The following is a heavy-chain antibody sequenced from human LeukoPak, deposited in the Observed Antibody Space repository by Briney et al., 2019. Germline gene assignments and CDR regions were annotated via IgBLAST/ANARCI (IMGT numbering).Heavy chain of an antibody. V-gene: IGHV4-4*02. D-gene: IGHD1-26*01. CDR1: GGSISGTNW. CDR2: ISPAGQT. J-gene: IGHJ4*02. Sequence: PSGTLSLTCGVSGGSISGTNWWSWVRQPPGQGLEWIGEISPAGQTNYNPSLNGRVTISLDKSSNQLSLHLTSVTAADTATYFCSRESGPFCPFGYWGQGTLVIVSS. CDR3: SRESGPFCPFGY.